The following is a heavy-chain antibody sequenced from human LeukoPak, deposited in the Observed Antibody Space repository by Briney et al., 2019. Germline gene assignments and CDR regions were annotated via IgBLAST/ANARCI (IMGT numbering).Heavy chain of an antibody. Sequence: PSETLSLTCTVSGGSISSGGYYWSWIRQHPGKGLEWIGYIYYSGSTYYNPSLKSRVTISVDTSKNQFSLKLSSVTAADTAVYYCARASLVRHNWFDPWGQGTLVTVSS. D-gene: IGHD3-10*01. CDR1: GGSISSGGYY. CDR2: IYYSGST. V-gene: IGHV4-61*08. J-gene: IGHJ5*02. CDR3: ARASLVRHNWFDP.